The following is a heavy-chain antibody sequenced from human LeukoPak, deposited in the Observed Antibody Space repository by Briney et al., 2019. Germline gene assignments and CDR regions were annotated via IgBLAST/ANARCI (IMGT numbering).Heavy chain of an antibody. J-gene: IGHJ4*02. CDR2: IYYSGST. Sequence: SETLSLTCTVSGGSISSGTYYWGWIRQPPGKGLEWIGSIYYSGSTSYNPSLKSRVTISVDTSKNQFSLKLDSVTAADTAVYYCARNASDSGTSYFDYWGQGTLVSVSS. CDR1: GGSISSGTYY. D-gene: IGHD1-26*01. V-gene: IGHV4-39*01. CDR3: ARNASDSGTSYFDY.